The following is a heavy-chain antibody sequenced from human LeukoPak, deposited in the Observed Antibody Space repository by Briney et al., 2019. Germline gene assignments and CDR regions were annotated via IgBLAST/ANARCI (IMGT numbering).Heavy chain of an antibody. CDR2: IIPIFGTA. Sequence: SVKVSCKASGGTFSSYAISWVRQAPGKGLEWMGGIIPIFGTANYAQKFQGRVTITTDESTSTAYMELSSLRSEDTAVYYCARGLVATIGSFDYWGQGTLVTVSS. V-gene: IGHV1-69*05. CDR3: ARGLVATIGSFDY. J-gene: IGHJ4*02. CDR1: GGTFSSYA. D-gene: IGHD5-12*01.